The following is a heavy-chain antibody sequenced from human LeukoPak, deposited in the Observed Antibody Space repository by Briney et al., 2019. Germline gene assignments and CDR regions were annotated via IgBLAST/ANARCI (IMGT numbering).Heavy chain of an antibody. CDR3: ARDSRYNGYNQPFHY. J-gene: IGHJ4*02. CDR1: GYTFTNYG. V-gene: IGHV1-18*01. CDR2: ISDYNGNT. Sequence: ASVKVSCKASGYTFTNYGISWVRQAPGQGLEWMGRISDYNGNTNYAQKLQGRVTVTTDTSRSTAYMELRSLRSDDTAVYYCARDSRYNGYNQPFHYWGQGTLVTVSS. D-gene: IGHD5-24*01.